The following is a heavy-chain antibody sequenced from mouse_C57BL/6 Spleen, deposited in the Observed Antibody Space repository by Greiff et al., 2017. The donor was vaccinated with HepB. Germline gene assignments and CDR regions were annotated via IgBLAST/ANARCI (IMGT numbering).Heavy chain of an antibody. J-gene: IGHJ3*01. CDR2: ISSGSSTI. V-gene: IGHV5-17*01. CDR1: GFTFSDYG. Sequence: EVKLMESGGGLVKPGGSLKLSCAASGFTFSDYGMHWVRQAPEKGLEWVAYISSGSSTIYYADTVKGRFTISRDNAKNTLFLQMTSLRSEDTAMDYCASTVEFAYWGQGTLVTVSA. CDR3: ASTVEFAY. D-gene: IGHD1-1*01.